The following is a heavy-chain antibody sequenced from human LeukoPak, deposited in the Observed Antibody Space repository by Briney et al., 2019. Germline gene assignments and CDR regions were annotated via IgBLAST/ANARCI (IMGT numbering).Heavy chain of an antibody. CDR1: GDSISSAC. J-gene: IGHJ5*02. Sequence: SETLSLTCTVSGDSISSACWSWSRQPPGKGLEWIGSICHSGISGNTYYNPSLKSRVTISVDTPKNQFSLKLSSVTAADTAVYSCAREVGPVTSHRIDPWGQGSLVTVSS. V-gene: IGHV4-59*04. CDR2: ICHSGISGNT. D-gene: IGHD1-26*01. CDR3: AREVGPVTSHRIDP.